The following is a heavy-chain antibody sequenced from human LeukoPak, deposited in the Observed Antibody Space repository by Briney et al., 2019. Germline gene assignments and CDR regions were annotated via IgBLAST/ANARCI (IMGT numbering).Heavy chain of an antibody. V-gene: IGHV5-51*01. CDR2: IHSADSNT. CDR3: AGARHGDYRWDY. D-gene: IGHD4-17*01. Sequence: GESLKISCKGSGYDFTNYWIGWVRQMPGKGLEWMGIIHSADSNTKYSPSFQGQVTISADKSISTAYLQWSGLKASDTAMYYCAGARHGDYRWDYWGQGTLVTVSS. J-gene: IGHJ4*02. CDR1: GYDFTNYW.